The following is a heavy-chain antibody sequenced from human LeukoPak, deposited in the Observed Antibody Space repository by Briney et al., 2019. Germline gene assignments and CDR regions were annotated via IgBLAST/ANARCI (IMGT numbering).Heavy chain of an antibody. CDR2: MNPNSGNT. CDR3: ARDLKYGDSPHFDY. Sequence: GASVKVSCKASGYTFTSYDINWVRQATGQGLEWMGWMNPNSGNTGYAQKFQGRVTMTRNTSISTAYMELRSLRSDDTAAYYCARDLKYGDSPHFDYWGQGTLVTVSS. V-gene: IGHV1-8*01. J-gene: IGHJ4*02. CDR1: GYTFTSYD. D-gene: IGHD4-17*01.